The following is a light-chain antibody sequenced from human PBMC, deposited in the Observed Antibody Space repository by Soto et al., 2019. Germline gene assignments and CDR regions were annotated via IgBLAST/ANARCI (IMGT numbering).Light chain of an antibody. V-gene: IGLV2-8*01. CDR2: EVS. J-gene: IGLJ3*02. Sequence: QSALTQPPSASGSPGQSVTISCTGTSSDVGAYKYVSWYQQYPGIAPKLMIYEVSKRPSGVPDRFSGSKSGNTASLTVSGLQAEDEADYYCTSYAGSNIWVFGGGTKLTVL. CDR3: TSYAGSNIWV. CDR1: SSDVGAYKY.